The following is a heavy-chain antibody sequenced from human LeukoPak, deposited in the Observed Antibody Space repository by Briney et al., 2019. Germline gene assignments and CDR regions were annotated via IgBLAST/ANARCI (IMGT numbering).Heavy chain of an antibody. V-gene: IGHV4-39*07. CDR2: IYYSGST. CDR1: GGSISSSSYY. J-gene: IGHJ4*02. Sequence: SETLSLTCTVSGGSISSSSYYWGWIRQPPGKGLEWIGSIYYSGSTYYNPSLKSRVTIPVDRSKNQFSLKLSSVTAADTAVYYCVGVHYYDSSGYYYVYDYWGQGTLVTVSS. CDR3: VGVHYYDSSGYYYVYDY. D-gene: IGHD3-22*01.